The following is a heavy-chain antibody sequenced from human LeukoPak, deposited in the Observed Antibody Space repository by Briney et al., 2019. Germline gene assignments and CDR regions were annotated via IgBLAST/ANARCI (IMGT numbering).Heavy chain of an antibody. CDR2: INPNSGGT. J-gene: IGHJ4*02. CDR1: GGTFSSYT. Sequence: ASVKVSCKASGGTFSSYTISWVRQAPGQGLEWMGRINPNSGGTNYAQEFQGRVTMTRDTSISTAYMELSRLRSDDTAVYYCAILAVAGVFDYWGQGTLVTVSS. V-gene: IGHV1-2*06. D-gene: IGHD6-19*01. CDR3: AILAVAGVFDY.